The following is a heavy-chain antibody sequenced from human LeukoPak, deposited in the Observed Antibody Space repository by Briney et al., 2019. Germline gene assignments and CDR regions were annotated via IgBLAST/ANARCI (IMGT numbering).Heavy chain of an antibody. J-gene: IGHJ4*02. CDR2: ITGSGGFT. Sequence: GGSLRLSCAASGFTFTSYAMSWVRQAPGKGLEWVSTITGSGGFTYYADFVKGRFTISRDNSKNTLYLQMNSLRAEDTAVYYCARGGGFITFDYWGQGTLVTVSS. CDR1: GFTFTSYA. D-gene: IGHD3-22*01. V-gene: IGHV3-23*01. CDR3: ARGGGFITFDY.